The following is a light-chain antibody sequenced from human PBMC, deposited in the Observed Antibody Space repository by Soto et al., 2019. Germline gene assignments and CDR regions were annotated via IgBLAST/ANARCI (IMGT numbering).Light chain of an antibody. Sequence: QSVLTQPASVSGSPGQSITIPCTGPSSDLGGYNYVSWYQQHPGKAPKLMIYEVSNRPSGVSNRFSGSKSGNTASLTISGLQAEDEADYYCSSYTSSSIAYVFGTGTKLTVL. CDR3: SSYTSSSIAYV. V-gene: IGLV2-14*01. J-gene: IGLJ1*01. CDR1: SSDLGGYNY. CDR2: EVS.